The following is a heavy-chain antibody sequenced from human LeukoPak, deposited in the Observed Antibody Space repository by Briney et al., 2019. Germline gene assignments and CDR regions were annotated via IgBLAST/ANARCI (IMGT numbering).Heavy chain of an antibody. CDR2: IIPILGIA. Sequence: SVKVSCKASGYTFTSYGISWVRQAPGQGLEWMGRIIPILGIANYAQKFQGRVTITADKSTSTAYMELSSLRSEDTAVYYCARGRRRDSSGYYYFDYWGQGTLVTVSS. D-gene: IGHD3-22*01. CDR3: ARGRRRDSSGYYYFDY. V-gene: IGHV1-69*04. J-gene: IGHJ4*02. CDR1: GYTFTSYG.